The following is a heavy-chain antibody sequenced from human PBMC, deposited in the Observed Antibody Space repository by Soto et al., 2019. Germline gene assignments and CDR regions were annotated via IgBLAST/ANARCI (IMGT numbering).Heavy chain of an antibody. CDR2: ISGSGGST. V-gene: IGHV3-23*01. CDR1: GFTFSSYA. J-gene: IGHJ1*01. Sequence: GGSLRLSCAASGFTFSSYAMSWDRQAPGKGLEWVSAISGSGGSTYYADSVKGRFTISRDNSKNTLYLQMNSLRAEDTAVYYCAKGLTLEYFQHWGQGTLVTVSS. D-gene: IGHD3-16*01. CDR3: AKGLTLEYFQH.